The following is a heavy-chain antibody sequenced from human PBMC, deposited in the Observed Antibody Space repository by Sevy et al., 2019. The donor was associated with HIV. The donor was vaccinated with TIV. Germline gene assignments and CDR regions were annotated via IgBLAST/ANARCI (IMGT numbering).Heavy chain of an antibody. CDR3: ARDLSRSGYYSFDF. V-gene: IGHV4-61*02. J-gene: IGHJ4*02. CDR1: GGSINSGDYY. Sequence: SETLSLTCSVSGGSINSGDYYWTWLRQPAGRRLEWVGRISTTGNTNYNPSLKSRVTISLDMSKNQFSLALNSVTASDTAVYFCARDLSRSGYYSFDFWGQGALVTVSS. D-gene: IGHD5-12*01. CDR2: ISTTGNT.